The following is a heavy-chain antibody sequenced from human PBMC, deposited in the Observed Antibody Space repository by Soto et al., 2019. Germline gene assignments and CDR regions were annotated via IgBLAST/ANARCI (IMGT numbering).Heavy chain of an antibody. CDR1: GFTFSSYS. J-gene: IGHJ4*02. Sequence: GGSLRLSCAASGFTFSSYSMNWVRQAPGKGLEWVSSISSSSSYIYYADSVKGRFTISRDNAKNSLYLQMNSLRAEDTAVYYCARDLSTGRRELPDYWGQGTLVTVSS. CDR3: ARDLSTGRRELPDY. CDR2: ISSSSSYI. D-gene: IGHD3-10*01. V-gene: IGHV3-21*01.